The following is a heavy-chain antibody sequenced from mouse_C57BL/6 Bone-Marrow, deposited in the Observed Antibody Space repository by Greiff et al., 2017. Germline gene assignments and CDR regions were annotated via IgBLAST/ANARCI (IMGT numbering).Heavy chain of an antibody. Sequence: QVQLQQPGAELVKPGASVTLSCKASGYTFTNYWMHWVKQRPGQGLEWIGMMHPNGGSPDYNEKLKSEATLSVDKSSRTAYMELSSLTSEDSAVCYCARSYDYYDDTMDYWCQGTSVSVSS. D-gene: IGHD2-4*01. CDR2: MHPNGGSP. J-gene: IGHJ4*01. CDR3: ARSYDYYDDTMDY. CDR1: GYTFTNYW. V-gene: IGHV1-64*01.